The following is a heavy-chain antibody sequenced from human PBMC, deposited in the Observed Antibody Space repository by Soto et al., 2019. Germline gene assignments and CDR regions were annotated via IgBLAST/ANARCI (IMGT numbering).Heavy chain of an antibody. J-gene: IGHJ3*02. CDR2: INPSGGST. V-gene: IGHV1-46*03. CDR3: AYNLRGAGDAFDI. D-gene: IGHD1-26*01. Sequence: ASVKVSCKASGYTFTSYYMHWVRQAPGQGLEWMGIINPSGGSTSYAQKFQGRVTMTRDTSTSTVYMELSSLRSEDTAVYYCAYNLRGAGDAFDIWGQGXMVTVPS. CDR1: GYTFTSYY.